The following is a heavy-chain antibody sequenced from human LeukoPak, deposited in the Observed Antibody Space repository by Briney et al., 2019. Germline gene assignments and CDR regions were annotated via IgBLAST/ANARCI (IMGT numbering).Heavy chain of an antibody. Sequence: ASETLSLTCTVSGGSISSGDYYWSWIRQPPGKGLEWIGYIYYSGSTYYNPSLKSRVTISVGTSKNQFSLKLSSVTAADTAVYYCARGGLVYGDYTLSGYWGQGTLVTVSS. D-gene: IGHD4-17*01. CDR1: GGSISSGDYY. V-gene: IGHV4-30-4*01. CDR3: ARGGLVYGDYTLSGY. CDR2: IYYSGST. J-gene: IGHJ4*02.